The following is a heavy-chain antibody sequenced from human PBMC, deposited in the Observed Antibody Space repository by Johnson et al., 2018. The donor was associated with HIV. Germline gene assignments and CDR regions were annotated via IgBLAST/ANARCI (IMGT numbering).Heavy chain of an antibody. V-gene: IGHV3-15*01. CDR1: GFTFSNAW. D-gene: IGHD1-26*01. CDR3: TTDVPGGPYYNAFDI. CDR2: IKSKTDGGTT. J-gene: IGHJ3*02. Sequence: VQLVESGGGLVQPGGSLRLSCAASGFTFSNAWMSWVRQAPGKGLEWVGRIKSKTDGGTTDYAAPVKGRFTISRDDSKNTLYVQMKSLKTEDMAVYYCTTDVPGGPYYNAFDIWGQGTMVTVSS.